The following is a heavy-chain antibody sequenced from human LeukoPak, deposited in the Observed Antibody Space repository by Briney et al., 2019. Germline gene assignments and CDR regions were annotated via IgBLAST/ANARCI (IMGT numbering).Heavy chain of an antibody. V-gene: IGHV1-18*01. CDR1: GYAFTSYG. J-gene: IGHJ4*02. Sequence: ASVEVSCKASGYAFTSYGISWVRQAPGQGLEWMGWISAYNGNTNYAQKLQGRVTMTTDTSTSTAYMELRSLRSDDTAVYYCARDLFAGYYDSSGYYFGPGDYWGQGTLVTVSS. CDR3: ARDLFAGYYDSSGYYFGPGDY. CDR2: ISAYNGNT. D-gene: IGHD3-22*01.